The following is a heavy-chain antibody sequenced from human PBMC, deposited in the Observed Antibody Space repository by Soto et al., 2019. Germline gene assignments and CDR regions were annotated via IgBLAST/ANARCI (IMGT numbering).Heavy chain of an antibody. J-gene: IGHJ5*02. D-gene: IGHD4-17*01. CDR2: LYGGGGHT. V-gene: IGHV3-23*01. CDR3: AKDAVSGDGVWLAES. CDR1: GFTFNSYA. Sequence: GGSLRLSCVGSGFTFNSYAMTWVRQAPGKGLEWVSGLYGGGGHTNYADSVKGRFTISRDNSKNTLYLQMNSPRPEDTAVYRCAKDAVSGDGVWLAESWGQGTLVTVSS.